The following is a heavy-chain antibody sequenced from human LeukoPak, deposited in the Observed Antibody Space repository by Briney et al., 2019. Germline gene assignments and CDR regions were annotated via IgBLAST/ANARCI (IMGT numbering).Heavy chain of an antibody. V-gene: IGHV1-18*01. J-gene: IGHJ4*02. CDR1: GYTFTTYG. Sequence: GASVKVSCKTSGYTFTTYGIGWVRQAPGQGLEWMGWINAYNGNTIYAQKLQGRVTMTTDTSASTAYMELRSLRSDDTAVYYCARASDLDSFDYWDQGTLVTVSS. CDR3: ARASDLDSFDY. CDR2: INAYNGNT.